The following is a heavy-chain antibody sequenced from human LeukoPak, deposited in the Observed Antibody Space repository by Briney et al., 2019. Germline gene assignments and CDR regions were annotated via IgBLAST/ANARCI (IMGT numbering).Heavy chain of an antibody. CDR1: GGSFSGYY. J-gene: IGHJ4*02. D-gene: IGHD5-18*01. CDR3: ARARYSYGYYFDY. CDR2: INHSGST. V-gene: IGHV4-34*01. Sequence: SETLSLTCAVFGGSFSGYYWSWIRQPPGKGLEWIGEINHSGSTNYNPSLKSRVTISVDTSKNQFSLKLSSVTAADTAVYYCARARYSYGYYFDYWGQGTLVTVSS.